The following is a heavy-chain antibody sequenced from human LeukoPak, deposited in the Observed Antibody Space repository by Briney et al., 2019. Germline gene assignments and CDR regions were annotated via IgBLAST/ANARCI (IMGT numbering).Heavy chain of an antibody. D-gene: IGHD6-19*01. CDR2: ISSSGSTI. J-gene: IGHJ4*02. V-gene: IGHV3-48*03. CDR1: GFTFSSYE. CDR3: ARYRGGYSSGWYHFDY. Sequence: GGSLRLSCAASGFTFSSYEMNWVRQAPGKGLEGVSYISSSGSTIYYADSAKGRFTISRDNAKNSLYLQLNSLRAEDTAVYYCARYRGGYSSGWYHFDYWGQGTLVTVSS.